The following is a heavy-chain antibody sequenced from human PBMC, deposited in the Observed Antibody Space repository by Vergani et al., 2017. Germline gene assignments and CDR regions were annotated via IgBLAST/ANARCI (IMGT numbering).Heavy chain of an antibody. D-gene: IGHD3-10*02. V-gene: IGHV3-7*04. J-gene: IGHJ5*02. CDR1: GFTFSSYW. CDR3: ARVTITMIGGAPNRGFDP. Sequence: EVQLVESGGGLVQPGGSLRLSCAASGFTFSSYWMSWVRPAPGKGLEWVANIKQDGSEKYYVDSVKGRFTISRDNAKNSLYLQMNSLRAEDTAVYYCARVTITMIGGAPNRGFDPWGQGTLVTVSS. CDR2: IKQDGSEK.